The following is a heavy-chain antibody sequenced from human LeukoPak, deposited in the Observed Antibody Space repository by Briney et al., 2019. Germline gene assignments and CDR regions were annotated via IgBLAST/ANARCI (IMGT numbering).Heavy chain of an antibody. Sequence: PSETLSLTCIVSGGSISSYYWSWIRQPPGKGLEWIGNIYYSGGTKYNPSLESRVTISVDTSKNQFSLKVSSVTAADTAVYYCARMEGGWYVDYWGQGTLVTVSS. V-gene: IGHV4-59*01. CDR1: GGSISSYY. CDR2: IYYSGGT. CDR3: ARMEGGWYVDY. D-gene: IGHD6-19*01. J-gene: IGHJ4*02.